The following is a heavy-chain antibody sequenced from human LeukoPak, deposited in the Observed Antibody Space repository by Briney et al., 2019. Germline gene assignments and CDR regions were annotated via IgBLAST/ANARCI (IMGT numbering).Heavy chain of an antibody. CDR1: GYTFTTSG. D-gene: IGHD2-15*01. CDR2: ISAYDGNT. V-gene: IGHV1-18*01. Sequence: ASVKVSCKASGYTFTTSGISWVRQAPGQGLEWMGWISAYDGNTGYAQKFQGRVTMTTDTSTGTAYMELSSLRFEDTALYYCARGVGSAFDIWGQGTMVTVSS. J-gene: IGHJ3*02. CDR3: ARGVGSAFDI.